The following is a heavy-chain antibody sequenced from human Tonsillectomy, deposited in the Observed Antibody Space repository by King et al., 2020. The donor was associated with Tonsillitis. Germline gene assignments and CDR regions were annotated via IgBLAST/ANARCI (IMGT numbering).Heavy chain of an antibody. J-gene: IGHJ4*02. Sequence: QLVLSGAEVKKPGSSVKVSCKASGGTVSNYAITWVRQAPGQGLEWMGGIIPLFGTVNYAQNFQGRVTITADESTSTAYMELSSLRSGDTAVYYCARESLAGYYYGSGSYYFDYWGQGTLVTVSS. D-gene: IGHD3-10*01. CDR2: IIPLFGTV. CDR1: GGTVSNYA. CDR3: ARESLAGYYYGSGSYYFDY. V-gene: IGHV1-69*01.